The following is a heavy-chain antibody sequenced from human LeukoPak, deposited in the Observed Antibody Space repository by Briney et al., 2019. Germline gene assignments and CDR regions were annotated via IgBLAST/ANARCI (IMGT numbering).Heavy chain of an antibody. CDR3: TRDRVTSSTGTLSGTRRYYYGMDV. V-gene: IGHV4-39*07. CDR1: GGSISSSGYY. D-gene: IGHD1-1*01. CDR2: LYYSGST. Sequence: SETLSLTCTVSGGSISSSGYYWGWIRQPPGKGLESIGSLYYSGSTYYNPSLKSRITISVDTSKNQFSLKLRSVTAADTAVYYCTRDRVTSSTGTLSGTRRYYYGMDVWGQGTTVTVSS. J-gene: IGHJ6*02.